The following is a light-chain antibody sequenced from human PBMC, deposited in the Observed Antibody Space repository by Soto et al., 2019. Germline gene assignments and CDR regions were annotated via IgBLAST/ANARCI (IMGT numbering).Light chain of an antibody. Sequence: DIQMTQSPYSLSASVGDRVTITCRASQSISDSLNWYQQTQGKPPKILIYAASTLQSGVPSRFSGRGSGTDFTLTISSLETEDFQTYYCQQTYSNPPTFGQGTKVDIK. V-gene: IGKV1-39*01. J-gene: IGKJ1*01. CDR2: AAS. CDR3: QQTYSNPPT. CDR1: QSISDS.